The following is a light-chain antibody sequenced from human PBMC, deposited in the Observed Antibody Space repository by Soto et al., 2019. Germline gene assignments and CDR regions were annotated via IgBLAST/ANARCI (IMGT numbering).Light chain of an antibody. V-gene: IGLV2-14*03. CDR2: DVS. CDR1: SSDVGGYNY. J-gene: IGLJ1*01. Sequence: QSALTQPASVSGSPGQSITISCTGTSSDVGGYNYVSWYQQLPGKAPKLIIYDVSNRPSGVSNRFSASKSANAASLTISGLQAEDEANYYCTSYTSSSTLYVFGPGTKVTVL. CDR3: TSYTSSSTLYV.